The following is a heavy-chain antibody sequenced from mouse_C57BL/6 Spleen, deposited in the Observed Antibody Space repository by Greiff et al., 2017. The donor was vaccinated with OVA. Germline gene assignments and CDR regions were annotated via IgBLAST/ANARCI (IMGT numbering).Heavy chain of an antibody. CDR3: ARLGDGEFDY. V-gene: IGHV1-82*01. CDR2: IYPGDGDT. J-gene: IGHJ2*01. D-gene: IGHD3-3*01. CDR1: GYAFSSSW. Sequence: QVQLQQSGPELVKPGASVKISCKASGYAFSSSWMNWVKQRPGKGLEWIGRIYPGDGDTNYNGKFRGKATLTADKSSSTAYMQLSSLTSEDSAVYFCARLGDGEFDYGGQGTTLTVSS.